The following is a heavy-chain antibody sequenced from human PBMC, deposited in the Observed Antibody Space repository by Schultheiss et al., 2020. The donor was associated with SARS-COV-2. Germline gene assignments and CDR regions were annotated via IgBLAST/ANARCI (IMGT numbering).Heavy chain of an antibody. CDR3: ASTHDYSNYPNWFDP. V-gene: IGHV4-39*07. D-gene: IGHD4-11*01. Sequence: GSLRLSCAASGFTFSSYSMNWIRQPPGKGLEWIGSIYYSGSTYYNPSLKSRVTISVDTSKNQFSLKLSSVTAADTAVYYCASTHDYSNYPNWFDPWGQGTLVTVSS. CDR2: IYYSGST. J-gene: IGHJ5*02. CDR1: GFTFSSYS.